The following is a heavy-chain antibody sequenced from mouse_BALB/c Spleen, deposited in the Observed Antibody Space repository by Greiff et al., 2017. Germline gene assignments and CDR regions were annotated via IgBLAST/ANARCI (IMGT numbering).Heavy chain of an antibody. Sequence: QVQLKESGAELAKPGASVKMSCKASGYTFTSYWMHWVKQRPGQGLEWIGYINPSTGYTEYNQKFKDKATLTADKSSSTAYMQLSSLTSEDSAVYYCARRDDGYYMYYFDYWGQGTTLTVSS. CDR3: ARRDDGYYMYYFDY. CDR2: INPSTGYT. D-gene: IGHD2-3*01. V-gene: IGHV1-7*01. CDR1: GYTFTSYW. J-gene: IGHJ2*01.